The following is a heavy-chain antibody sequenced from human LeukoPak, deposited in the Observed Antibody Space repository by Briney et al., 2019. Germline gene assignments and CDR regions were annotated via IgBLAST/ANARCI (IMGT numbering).Heavy chain of an antibody. D-gene: IGHD3-10*01. J-gene: IGHJ4*02. V-gene: IGHV3-23*01. CDR2: ISGSGGST. CDR3: ARGGRDDYGSGSYRDFDY. CDR1: GFTFSSYA. Sequence: PGGSLRLSCAASGFTFSSYAMSWVRQAPGKGLEWVSAISGSGGSTYYADSVKGRFTISRDNSKNTLYLQMNSLRAEDTAVYYCARGGRDDYGSGSYRDFDYWGQGTLVTVSS.